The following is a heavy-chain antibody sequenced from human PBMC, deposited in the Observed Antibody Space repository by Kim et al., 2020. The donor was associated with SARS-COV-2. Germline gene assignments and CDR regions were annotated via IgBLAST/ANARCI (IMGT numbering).Heavy chain of an antibody. J-gene: IGHJ4*02. CDR1: GFTFSSYA. V-gene: IGHV3-23*01. D-gene: IGHD2-2*01. CDR2: ISGSGGST. CDR3: AKRGRDCSSTSCYFESFDY. Sequence: GGSLRLSCAASGFTFSSYAMSWVRQAPGKGLEWVSAISGSGGSTYYADSVKGRFTISRDNSKNTLYLQMNSLRAEDTAVYYCAKRGRDCSSTSCYFESFDYWGQGTLVTVSS.